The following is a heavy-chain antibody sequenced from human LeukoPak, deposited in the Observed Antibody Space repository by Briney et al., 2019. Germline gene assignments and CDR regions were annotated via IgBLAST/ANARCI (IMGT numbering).Heavy chain of an antibody. V-gene: IGHV3-21*01. CDR1: GFTFSSYS. J-gene: IGHJ4*02. CDR3: ARDGYSLLNY. D-gene: IGHD5-18*01. CDR2: ISSSSSYI. Sequence: GGSLRLSCAASGFTFSSYSMNWVRQAPGKGLEWVSSISSSSSYIYYADSVKGRFTIFRDNAKNSLYLQMNSLRAEDTAVCYCARDGYSLLNYWGQGTLVTVSS.